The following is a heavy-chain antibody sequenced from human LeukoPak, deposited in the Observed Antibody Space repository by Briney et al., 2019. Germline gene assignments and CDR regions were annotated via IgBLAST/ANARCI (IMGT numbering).Heavy chain of an antibody. J-gene: IGHJ5*02. V-gene: IGHV4-4*07. Sequence: SETLSLTCTVSGGSISSYYWSWIRQPAGEGLEWIGRIYTSGSTNYNPSLKSRVTMSVDTSKNQFSLKLSSVTAADTAVYYCARVHCSSTSCYTHHWFDPWGQGTLVTVSS. CDR1: GGSISSYY. D-gene: IGHD2-2*02. CDR3: ARVHCSSTSCYTHHWFDP. CDR2: IYTSGST.